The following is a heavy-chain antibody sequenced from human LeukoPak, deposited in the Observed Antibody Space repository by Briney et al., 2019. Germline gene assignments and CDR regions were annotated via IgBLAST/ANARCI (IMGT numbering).Heavy chain of an antibody. V-gene: IGHV3-66*01. D-gene: IGHD2/OR15-2a*01. CDR1: GLTVSTNY. Sequence: GGSLRLSCAASGLTVSTNYMSWVRQALGKGLEWVSVICSGGSTYYADSVKRRFTITRDNSKNTLYLQMNSLRAEDTAVYYCAASTTRYLQEWGQGTLVAVSS. CDR3: AASTTRYLQE. CDR2: ICSGGST. J-gene: IGHJ1*01.